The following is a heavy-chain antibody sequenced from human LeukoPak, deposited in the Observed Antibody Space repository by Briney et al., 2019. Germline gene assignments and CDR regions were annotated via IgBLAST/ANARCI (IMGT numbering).Heavy chain of an antibody. Sequence: GGSLRLSCAASGFTFSSYAMSWVRQAPGKGLEWVSGISGSGDNTYYADSVKGRFTISRDNSKNTMYVQVNSLGTEDTAAYYCAKGSYYDSSGSFYFDYWGQGTLVTVSS. J-gene: IGHJ4*02. CDR1: GFTFSSYA. CDR2: ISGSGDNT. D-gene: IGHD3-22*01. CDR3: AKGSYYDSSGSFYFDY. V-gene: IGHV3-23*01.